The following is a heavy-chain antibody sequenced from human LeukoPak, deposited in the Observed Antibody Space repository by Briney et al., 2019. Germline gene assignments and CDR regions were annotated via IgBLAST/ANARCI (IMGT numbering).Heavy chain of an antibody. D-gene: IGHD3-10*02. Sequence: SGPTLVKPTQTLTLTCTFSGFSLSTHGVGVGWIRQPPGKALEWLALIYWDDGERYSPSLRSRLTITKDTSKNQVVLTMTNMDPVDTATYSCAHRHDVRGVVVTFDSWGQGTLVTVSS. J-gene: IGHJ4*02. CDR1: GFSLSTHGVG. CDR2: IYWDDGE. V-gene: IGHV2-5*02. CDR3: AHRHDVRGVVVTFDS.